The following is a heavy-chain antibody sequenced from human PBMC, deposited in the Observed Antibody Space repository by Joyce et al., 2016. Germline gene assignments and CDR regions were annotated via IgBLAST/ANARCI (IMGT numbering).Heavy chain of an antibody. CDR3: ARSSYTNGIFDY. D-gene: IGHD2-8*01. CDR1: GFTFSSYS. J-gene: IGHJ4*02. V-gene: IGHV3-21*01. CDR2: LSSSSSYI. Sequence: EVQLVESGGGLVKPGGSLRLSCAASGFTFSSYSRSWVRPAPGKGLEWVSSLSSSSSYIKYTDSVKGRFTISRDNAKNSLYLQMNSLRVEDTAVYYCARSSYTNGIFDYWGQGTLVTVSS.